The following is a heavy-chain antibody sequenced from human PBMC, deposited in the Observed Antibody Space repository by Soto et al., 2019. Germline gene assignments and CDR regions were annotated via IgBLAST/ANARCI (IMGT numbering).Heavy chain of an antibody. CDR1: GYTFTHYY. V-gene: IGHV1-46*01. CDR2: INPNGGIT. Sequence: QVQLVQSGAEVKKPGASVRVSCKASGYTFTHYYIHWVRQAPGQGLEWMGIINPNGGITTYAQKFRAGISMARDPSTRTVYPELSSLRSEDSAVYYCATSVNSAMAFDYWGQGTLVTVSS. D-gene: IGHD5-18*01. CDR3: ATSVNSAMAFDY. J-gene: IGHJ4*02.